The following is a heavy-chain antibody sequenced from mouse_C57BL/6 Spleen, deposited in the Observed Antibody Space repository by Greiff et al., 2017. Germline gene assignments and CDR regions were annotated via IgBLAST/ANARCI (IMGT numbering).Heavy chain of an antibody. CDR3: ARQMDYYGSSFAY. CDR2: INPNNDGT. CDR1: GYTFPDYN. Sequence: VQLQQSGPELVKPGASVKMSCKASGYTFPDYNMHWVKQSHGKSLEWIGNINPNNDGTSYNQKFKGKATLTVNKSSSTAYMELRSLSSEDASVYYCARQMDYYGSSFAYGGQGTLVTVSA. J-gene: IGHJ3*01. V-gene: IGHV1-22*01. D-gene: IGHD1-1*01.